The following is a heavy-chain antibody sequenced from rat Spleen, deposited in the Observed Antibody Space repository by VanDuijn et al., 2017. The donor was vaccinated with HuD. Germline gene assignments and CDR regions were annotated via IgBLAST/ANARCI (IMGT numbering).Heavy chain of an antibody. Sequence: EVQLVESGGGLVQPGRSLKLSCAASGFTFSNFAMAWVRQAPKKGLEWVATITSGGSNSFYPDSVKGRFTISRDNAKSTLYLQMDSLRSEDTATYYCTAINYGGFTYWGQGALVTVSS. CDR3: TAINYGGFTY. V-gene: IGHV5-25*01. CDR2: ITSGGSNS. J-gene: IGHJ3*01. CDR1: GFTFSNFA. D-gene: IGHD1-11*01.